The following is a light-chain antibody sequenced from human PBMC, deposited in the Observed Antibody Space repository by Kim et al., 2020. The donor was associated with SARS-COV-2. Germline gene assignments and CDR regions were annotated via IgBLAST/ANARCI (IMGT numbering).Light chain of an antibody. J-gene: IGLJ2*01. CDR3: TSYSSSATLL. CDR1: SSDVSEYKY. Sequence: GQSITISCTGNSSDVSEYKYVSWYQQHPGKAPKLIIYHVSDRPSGVSSRFSGSKSDNTASLTLSGLQPEDEADYYCTSYSSSATLLFGGGTQLTVL. CDR2: HVS. V-gene: IGLV2-14*03.